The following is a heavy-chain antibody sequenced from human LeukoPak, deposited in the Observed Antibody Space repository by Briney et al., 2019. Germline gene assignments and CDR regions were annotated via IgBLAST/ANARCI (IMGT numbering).Heavy chain of an antibody. V-gene: IGHV3-30*18. CDR3: AKELYDSSGYYFEGAFDI. J-gene: IGHJ3*02. Sequence: RRSLRLSCAASGFTFSSYGMQWVRQAPGKGLEWGAVISYDGSNKYYAESVKGRFTISRDNSKNTLYLQMNRLRAEDTAVYYCAKELYDSSGYYFEGAFDIWGQGTMVTVSS. CDR2: ISYDGSNK. D-gene: IGHD3-22*01. CDR1: GFTFSSYG.